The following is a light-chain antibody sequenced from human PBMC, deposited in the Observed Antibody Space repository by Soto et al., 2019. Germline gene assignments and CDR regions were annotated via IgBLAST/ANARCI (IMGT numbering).Light chain of an antibody. CDR3: QQGYTSAIT. Sequence: DIQMTQSPSSLSASVGDRVTITCRASQSISIYLNWYQQKTGKAPKLLIYAASHLQSGVPSRFSGSGSGTDFTLTINSLQPGDFATYYCQQGYTSAITFGQGTRLEIK. V-gene: IGKV1-39*01. CDR1: QSISIY. J-gene: IGKJ5*01. CDR2: AAS.